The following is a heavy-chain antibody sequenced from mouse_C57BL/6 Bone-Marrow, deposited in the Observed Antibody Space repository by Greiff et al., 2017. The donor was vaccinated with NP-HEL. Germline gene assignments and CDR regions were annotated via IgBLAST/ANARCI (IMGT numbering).Heavy chain of an antibody. CDR1: GYAFSSYW. Sequence: QVQLKQSGAELVKPGASVKISCKASGYAFSSYWMNWVKQRPGKGLEWIGQIYPGDGDTNYNGKFKGKATLTADKSSSTAYMQLSSLTSEDSAVYFCASLPKGRLFYAMDYWGQGTSVTVSS. J-gene: IGHJ4*01. V-gene: IGHV1-80*01. CDR2: IYPGDGDT. CDR3: ASLPKGRLFYAMDY.